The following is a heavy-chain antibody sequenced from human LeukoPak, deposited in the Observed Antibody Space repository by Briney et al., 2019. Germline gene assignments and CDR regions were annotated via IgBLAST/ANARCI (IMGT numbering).Heavy chain of an antibody. J-gene: IGHJ4*02. CDR1: GYSISSGYY. CDR3: ARAKVGSGSYYFDY. V-gene: IGHV4-38-2*02. CDR2: IYHSGST. Sequence: PSETLSLTCTVSGYSISSGYYWGWIRQPPGKGLEWIGSIYHSGSTYYNPSLKSRVTISVDKSKNQFSLKLSSVTAADTAVYYCARAKVGSGSYYFDYWGQGTLVTVSS. D-gene: IGHD3-22*01.